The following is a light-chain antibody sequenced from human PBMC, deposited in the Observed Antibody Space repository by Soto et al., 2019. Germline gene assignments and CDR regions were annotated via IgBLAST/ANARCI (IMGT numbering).Light chain of an antibody. J-gene: IGKJ2*01. CDR3: QQLNSYPYT. CDR1: QGISSF. Sequence: DIQLTQSPSFLAASVGDRLTFTCRASQGISSFLAWYQQKPGKAPKLLIYTASTLKSGVPTRLSGRGSGIEFPFTISRLQPEDFGTYYCQQLNSYPYTFGQGTKLEIK. CDR2: TAS. V-gene: IGKV1-9*01.